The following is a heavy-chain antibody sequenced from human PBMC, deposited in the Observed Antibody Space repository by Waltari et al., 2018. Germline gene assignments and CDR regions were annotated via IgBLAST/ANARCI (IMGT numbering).Heavy chain of an antibody. Sequence: QVQLQESGPGLVRPSETLSLTCTVSGASMSSGDHYWGWVRQSPGKGLDWIGSSFYSGDTHSNQSLESRVTIIMDRTKKQVSLRLRSVTAADTAVYYCARQGATICGVVIPYMDVWGKGTTVTVSS. CDR2: SFYSGDT. D-gene: IGHD3-3*01. J-gene: IGHJ6*03. CDR3: ARQGATICGVVIPYMDV. V-gene: IGHV4-39*01. CDR1: GASMSSGDHY.